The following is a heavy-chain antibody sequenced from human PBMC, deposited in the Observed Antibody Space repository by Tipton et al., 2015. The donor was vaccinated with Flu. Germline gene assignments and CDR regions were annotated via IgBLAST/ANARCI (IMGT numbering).Heavy chain of an antibody. D-gene: IGHD3-10*01. CDR3: ARDYHASGSHLE. J-gene: IGHJ4*02. Sequence: SLRLSCAASGSTFSSYAMHWVRQAPGKGLEYVSAISSNGDNTYYADSVKGRFTISRDNSKNTLYLQMNSLSVEDTAVYYCARDYHASGSHLEWGQGTLVTVSS. CDR2: ISSNGDNT. V-gene: IGHV3-64*02. CDR1: GSTFSSYA.